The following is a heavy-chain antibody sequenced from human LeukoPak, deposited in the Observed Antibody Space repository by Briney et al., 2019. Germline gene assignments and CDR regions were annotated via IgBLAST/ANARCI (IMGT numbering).Heavy chain of an antibody. D-gene: IGHD3-22*01. CDR3: ARVQPHYYDSSGYPPDY. J-gene: IGHJ4*02. Sequence: GGSLRLSCAASRFTFSDYYMSWIRQAPGKGLEWVSYISSSGNTIFYADSVKGRFTLSRDNAKNSLYLQMNSLRAEDTAVYYCARVQPHYYDSSGYPPDYWGQGTLVTVSS. CDR1: RFTFSDYY. V-gene: IGHV3-11*01. CDR2: ISSSGNTI.